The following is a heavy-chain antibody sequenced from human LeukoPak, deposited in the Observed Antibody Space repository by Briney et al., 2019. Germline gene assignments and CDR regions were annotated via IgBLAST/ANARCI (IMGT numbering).Heavy chain of an antibody. CDR1: GYTFTYYY. D-gene: IGHD3-22*01. CDR2: INPNSGGT. J-gene: IGHJ4*02. CDR3: ARVVVGGSSGYYASGEGDY. V-gene: IGHV1-2*02. Sequence: ASVTVSFKSSGYTFTYYYMHWVRQAPGQGREWMGWINPNSGGTNYAQKFQGRVTITRDTSISTAYMELSRLRSDDTAVYYCARVVVGGSSGYYASGEGDYWGQGTLVAVSS.